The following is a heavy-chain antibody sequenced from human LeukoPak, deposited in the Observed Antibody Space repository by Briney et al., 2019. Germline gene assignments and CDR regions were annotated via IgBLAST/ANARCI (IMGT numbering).Heavy chain of an antibody. V-gene: IGHV2-70*04. CDR2: IDWDDDK. CDR1: GISLSTSGMR. J-gene: IGHJ3*02. Sequence: SGPTLVNPTQTLTLTCTFSGISLSTSGMRVSWIRQPPGKALEWLARIDWDDDKSYSTSLKTRLTISKDTSKNQVVLTMTNMDPVDTATYYCTRIGFFYDSSGYSGAFDIWGQGTMVIVSS. D-gene: IGHD3-22*01. CDR3: TRIGFFYDSSGYSGAFDI.